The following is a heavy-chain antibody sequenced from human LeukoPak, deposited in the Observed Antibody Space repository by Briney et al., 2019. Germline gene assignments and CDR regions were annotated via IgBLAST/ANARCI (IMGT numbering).Heavy chain of an antibody. Sequence: LRLSCAASGFTFSSYSMNWVRQAPGKGLEWLGYIYYSGNTYYSPSLRSRVTISMDTSKNQFSLKLTSLTAADTAVYYCARDRYSSSSFYFDYWGQGALVTVSS. CDR1: GFTFSSYS. CDR3: ARDRYSSSSFYFDY. V-gene: IGHV4-30-4*08. J-gene: IGHJ4*02. D-gene: IGHD6-13*01. CDR2: IYYSGNT.